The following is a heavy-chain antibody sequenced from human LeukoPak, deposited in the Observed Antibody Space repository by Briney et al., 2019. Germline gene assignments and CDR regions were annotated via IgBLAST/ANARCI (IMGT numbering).Heavy chain of an antibody. CDR2: IIPIFGTA. J-gene: IGHJ6*02. V-gene: IGHV1-69*13. Sequence: ASVKVSCKASGGTFSSYAISWVRQAPGQGLEWMGGIIPIFGTANYAQKFQGRVTITADESTSTAYMELSSLRSEDTAVYYCARVQGYSSGWYYSVTRYYYYGMDVWGQGTTVTVSS. CDR1: GGTFSSYA. D-gene: IGHD6-19*01. CDR3: ARVQGYSSGWYYSVTRYYYYGMDV.